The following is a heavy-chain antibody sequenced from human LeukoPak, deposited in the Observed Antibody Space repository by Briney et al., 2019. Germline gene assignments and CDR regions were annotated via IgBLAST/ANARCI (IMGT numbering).Heavy chain of an antibody. J-gene: IGHJ4*02. CDR2: ISSSSSYI. Sequence: GGSLRLSCAASGFTFSSYSMNWVRQAPGKGLEWVSSISSSSSYIYYADSVKGRFTISRDNAKNSLYLQMNSLRAEDTAVYYCARDNGPWYSSSTGYWGQGTLVTVSS. V-gene: IGHV3-21*01. CDR1: GFTFSSYS. D-gene: IGHD6-6*01. CDR3: ARDNGPWYSSSTGY.